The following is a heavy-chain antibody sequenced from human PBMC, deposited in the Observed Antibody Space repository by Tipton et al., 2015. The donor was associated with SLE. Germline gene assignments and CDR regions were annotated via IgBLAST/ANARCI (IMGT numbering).Heavy chain of an antibody. J-gene: IGHJ6*02. Sequence: GLVKPSGTLSLTCVVSGGSIGSGNWWNWVRQPPGKGLEWIGYIYYSGSTNYNPSLKSRVTISVDTSKNQFSLKLSSVTAADTAVYYCAREGWSDYGEVYYYGMDVWGQGTTVTVSS. CDR2: IYYSGST. CDR1: GGSIGSGNW. V-gene: IGHV4-4*02. D-gene: IGHD4-17*01. CDR3: AREGWSDYGEVYYYGMDV.